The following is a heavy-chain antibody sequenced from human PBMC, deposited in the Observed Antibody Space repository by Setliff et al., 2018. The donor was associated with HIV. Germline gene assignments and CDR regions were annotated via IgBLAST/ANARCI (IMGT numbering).Heavy chain of an antibody. V-gene: IGHV4-59*01. CDR2: IYNSEMI. CDR3: ATDPKGDGWAYFDS. CDR1: GASISSDT. D-gene: IGHD6-19*01. Sequence: PSETLSLTCIVSGASISSDTWSWIRQPPGKGLQWIGFIYNSEMINYNPSLKSRVSMSLDTSKNQLSLSLDSVTAADTAVYYCATDPKGDGWAYFDSWGQGTLVTVSS. J-gene: IGHJ4*02.